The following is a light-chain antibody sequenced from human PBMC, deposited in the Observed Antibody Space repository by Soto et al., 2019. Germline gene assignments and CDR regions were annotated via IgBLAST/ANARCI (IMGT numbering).Light chain of an antibody. J-gene: IGKJ1*01. Sequence: IQMTQSPSTLSASVGNRVTITFLASQTVNAWLACYQQKPGKSPKVLIFDASSLKTGVPSRFSGSGSGTEFTLTISNLQPDDFATYYCQQYDSYSSGPFGQGTKVDIK. CDR2: DAS. CDR1: QTVNAW. V-gene: IGKV1-5*01. CDR3: QQYDSYSSGP.